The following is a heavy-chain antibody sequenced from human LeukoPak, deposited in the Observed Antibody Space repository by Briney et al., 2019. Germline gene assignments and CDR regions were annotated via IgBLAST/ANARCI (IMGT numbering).Heavy chain of an antibody. CDR2: ISGSSGII. V-gene: IGHV3-48*01. Sequence: PGGSLRLSCAASGFTFNTYTMNWVRQAPGKGLEWVSYISGSSGIIDYADSVRGRFTISRDNAKNSLYLQMNSLRAEDTAVYYCARRIAEAAAPYYFDYWGQGTLVSVSS. CDR1: GFTFNTYT. CDR3: ARRIAEAAAPYYFDY. D-gene: IGHD6-13*01. J-gene: IGHJ4*02.